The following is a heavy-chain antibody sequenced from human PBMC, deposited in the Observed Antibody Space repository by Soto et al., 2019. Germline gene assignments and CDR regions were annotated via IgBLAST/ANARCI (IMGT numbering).Heavy chain of an antibody. V-gene: IGHV4-31*03. Sequence: SETLCLTCTVSDDSLDSGCFYLAWIRQHPGKGLEWIGNIYNSGSTYYSPSLKSRLRISVDTSKNQFSLTLTSVTAADSAVYYCARTLYRDPGPFYLNSHYTALDVWGQGTTVTVSS. D-gene: IGHD2-2*02. CDR1: DDSLDSGCFY. J-gene: IGHJ6*02. CDR2: IYNSGST. CDR3: ARTLYRDPGPFYLNSHYTALDV.